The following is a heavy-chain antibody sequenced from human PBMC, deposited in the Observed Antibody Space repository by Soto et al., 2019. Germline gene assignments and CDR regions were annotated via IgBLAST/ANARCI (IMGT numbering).Heavy chain of an antibody. Sequence: GGSLRLSCAASGFSLVNYAMNWVRQAPGKGLEWVSGLSGSGTSTYYADSVKGRFTISRDNSRDTLFLQMNSLTADDTAVYYCAKATTNGGWFNPFDSWGQGALVTVSS. CDR2: LSGSGTST. CDR1: GFSLVNYA. V-gene: IGHV3-23*01. CDR3: AKATTNGGWFNPFDS. D-gene: IGHD6-19*01. J-gene: IGHJ4*02.